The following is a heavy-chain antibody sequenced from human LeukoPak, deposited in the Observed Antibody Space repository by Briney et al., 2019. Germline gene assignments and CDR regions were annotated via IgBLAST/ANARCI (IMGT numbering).Heavy chain of an antibody. CDR1: GFTVSSNY. J-gene: IGHJ5*02. D-gene: IGHD6-13*01. V-gene: IGHV3-53*01. Sequence: GGSLRLSCAASGFTVSSNYMSWARQAPGKGLEGVSIIYSGGSTFYADSVKGRFTISRDNSKNTLYLQMNSLRAEDTAVYYCAKGGSSWYGGWFDPWGQGTLVTVSS. CDR3: AKGGSSWYGGWFDP. CDR2: IYSGGST.